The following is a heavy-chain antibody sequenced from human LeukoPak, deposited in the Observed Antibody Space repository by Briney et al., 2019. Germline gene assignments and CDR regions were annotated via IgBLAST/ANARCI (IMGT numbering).Heavy chain of an antibody. D-gene: IGHD3-9*01. CDR2: INPNSGGT. J-gene: IGHJ5*02. CDR3: ARGELTNWFDP. V-gene: IGHV1-2*02. CDR1: GYTFTSYD. Sequence: ASVKVSCKASGYTFTSYDINWVRQAPGQGLEWMGWINPNSGGTNYAQKFQGRVTMTRDTSISTAYMELSRLRSDDTAVYYCARGELTNWFDPWGQGTLVTVSS.